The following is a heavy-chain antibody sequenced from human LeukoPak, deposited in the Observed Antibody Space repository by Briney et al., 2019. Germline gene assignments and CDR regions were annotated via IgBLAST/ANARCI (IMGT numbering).Heavy chain of an antibody. CDR2: ISSSGSTI. CDR1: GFTFSDYY. D-gene: IGHD3-3*01. V-gene: IGHV3-11*01. CDR3: ARGYYDFWSGPSDAFDI. Sequence: GGSLRLSCAASGFTFSDYYMSWIRQAPGKGLEWVSYISSSGSTIYYADSVKGRFTISRDSAKNSLYLQMNSLRAEDTAVYYCARGYYDFWSGPSDAFDIWGQGTMVTVSS. J-gene: IGHJ3*02.